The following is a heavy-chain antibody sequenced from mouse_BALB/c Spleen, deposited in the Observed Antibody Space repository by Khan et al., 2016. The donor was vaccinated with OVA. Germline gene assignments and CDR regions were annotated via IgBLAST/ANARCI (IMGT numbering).Heavy chain of an antibody. CDR1: GYSFTGYY. CDR3: ARGYDFFDY. J-gene: IGHJ3*01. CDR2: VNPNTGNT. V-gene: IGHV1-26*01. D-gene: IGHD2-14*01. Sequence: VQLKESGPDLVKPGASVKMSCKASGYSFTGYYMNWLKQSHGKSLECIGRVNPNTGNTNYNQKFKGKAILIVDTSSSTAYMELRSLTSEDSAVYNCARGYDFFDYWGQGTLVTVSA.